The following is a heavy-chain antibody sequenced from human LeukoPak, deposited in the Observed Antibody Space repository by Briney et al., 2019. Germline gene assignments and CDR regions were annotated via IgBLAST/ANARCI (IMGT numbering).Heavy chain of an antibody. Sequence: SSETLSLTCTVSGGSISSYYWSWIRQPPGKGLESIGYIYYSGSTNYNPSLKSRVTISVDTSKNQFSLKLSSVTAADTAVYYCARDSGTGYGDYLFDYWGQGTLVTVSS. CDR3: ARDSGTGYGDYLFDY. V-gene: IGHV4-59*01. CDR2: IYYSGST. D-gene: IGHD4-17*01. J-gene: IGHJ4*02. CDR1: GGSISSYY.